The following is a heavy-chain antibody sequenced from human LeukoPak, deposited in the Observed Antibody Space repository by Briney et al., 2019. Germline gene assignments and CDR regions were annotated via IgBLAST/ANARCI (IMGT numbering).Heavy chain of an antibody. Sequence: GGSLRLSCAASGFTFDDYAMHWVRQAPGKGLEWVSGISWNSGSIGYADSVKGRFTISRDNAKNSLYLQMNSLRAEDTALYYCAKGTRLAYCGGDCYSTAFDIWGQGTMVTVSS. CDR3: AKGTRLAYCGGDCYSTAFDI. V-gene: IGHV3-9*01. J-gene: IGHJ3*02. CDR2: ISWNSGSI. D-gene: IGHD2-21*02. CDR1: GFTFDDYA.